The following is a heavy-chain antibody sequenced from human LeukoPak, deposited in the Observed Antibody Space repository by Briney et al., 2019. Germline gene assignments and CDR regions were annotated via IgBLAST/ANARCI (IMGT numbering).Heavy chain of an antibody. CDR1: GGSFSGYY. J-gene: IGHJ4*02. CDR3: ARGRTPALRYYYDSSGYYSL. Sequence: SETLSLTCAVYGGSFSGYYWSWIRQPPGKGLEWIGEINHSGSTNYNPSLKSRVTISVDTSKNQFSLKLSSVTAADTAVYYCARGRTPALRYYYDSSGYYSLWGQGTLVTVSS. V-gene: IGHV4-34*01. CDR2: INHSGST. D-gene: IGHD3-22*01.